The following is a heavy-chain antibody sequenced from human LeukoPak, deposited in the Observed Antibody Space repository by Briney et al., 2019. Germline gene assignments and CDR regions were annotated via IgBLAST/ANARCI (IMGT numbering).Heavy chain of an antibody. J-gene: IGHJ6*02. CDR1: GFTFSSYG. CDR2: IWYDGSNK. V-gene: IGHV3-33*01. D-gene: IGHD6-13*01. CDR3: ARADSSRYYYYGMDV. Sequence: GGSLRLSCAASGFTFSSYGMLWVRQAPGKGLEWVAVIWYDGSNKYYADSVKGRFTISRDNSKNTLYLQMNSLRAEDTAVYYCARADSSRYYYYGMDVWGQGTTVTVSS.